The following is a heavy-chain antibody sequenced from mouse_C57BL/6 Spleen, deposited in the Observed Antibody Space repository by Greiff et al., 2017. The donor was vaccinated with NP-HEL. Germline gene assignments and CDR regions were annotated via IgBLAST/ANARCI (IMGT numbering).Heavy chain of an antibody. CDR2: IDPSDSYT. CDR3: ARYYGNYFYAMDY. Sequence: QVQLKQPGAELVKPGASVKLSCKASGYTFTSYWMQWVKQRPGQGLEWIGEIDPSDSYTNYNQKFKGKATLTVDTSSSTAYMQLSSLTSEDSAVYYCARYYGNYFYAMDYWGQGTSVTVSS. CDR1: GYTFTSYW. D-gene: IGHD2-1*01. V-gene: IGHV1-50*01. J-gene: IGHJ4*01.